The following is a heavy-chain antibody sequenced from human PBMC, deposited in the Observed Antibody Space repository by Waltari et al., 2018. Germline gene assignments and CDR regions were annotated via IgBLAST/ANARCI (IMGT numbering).Heavy chain of an antibody. CDR1: GYSISSGYY. D-gene: IGHD6-13*01. V-gene: IGHV4-38-2*01. Sequence: QVQLQESGPGLVKPSETLSLTCAVSGYSISSGYYWGWIRPPPGKGLEWIGSIYHSGSTYYNPSLKSRVTISVDTSKNQFSLKLSSVTAADTAVYYCARVGYSSSWYRPFDYWGQGTLVTVSS. CDR2: IYHSGST. CDR3: ARVGYSSSWYRPFDY. J-gene: IGHJ4*02.